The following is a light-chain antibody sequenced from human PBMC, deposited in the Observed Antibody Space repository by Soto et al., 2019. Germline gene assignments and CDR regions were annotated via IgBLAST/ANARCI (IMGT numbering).Light chain of an antibody. CDR3: QHYNTWPYT. CDR2: DAS. V-gene: IGKV3-15*01. CDR1: QSVGSK. Sequence: EIVMTQSPATLSVSPGERATPSGRASQSVGSKLAWYHQKPGQAPRLLIYDASTRATGFPHTFSGSGSGTEFTLTISSLQSEDFALYYCQHYNTWPYTFGQGTKLEIK. J-gene: IGKJ2*01.